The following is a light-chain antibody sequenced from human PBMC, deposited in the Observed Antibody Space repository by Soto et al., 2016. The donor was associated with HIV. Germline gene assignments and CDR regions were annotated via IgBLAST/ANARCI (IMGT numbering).Light chain of an antibody. CDR3: QQLNNYPRT. CDR2: AAS. V-gene: IGKV1-9*01. CDR1: QSINSY. J-gene: IGKJ1*01. Sequence: DIQMTQSPSSLSASVGDRVTITCRSSQSINSYLNWYQQKPGKAPKLLIYAASTLQSGVPSRFSGSGSGTEFTLTISSLQPEDFATYYCQQLNNYPRTFGQGTKVEIK.